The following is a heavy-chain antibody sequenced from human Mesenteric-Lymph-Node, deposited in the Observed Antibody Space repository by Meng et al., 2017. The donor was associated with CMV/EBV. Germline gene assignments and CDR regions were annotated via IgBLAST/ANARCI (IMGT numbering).Heavy chain of an antibody. Sequence: GPVLLKHSHPLSLASIVSGHSTRNCTSYWTWIAPPPGKGLEWIVSVHHSGTTYYNPSLKGRLTISVDTSANLFSLRLTTVTAADTATYYCARRGNYDSDYSEYWGQGTLVTVSS. D-gene: IGHD3-22*01. CDR2: VHHSGTT. J-gene: IGHJ4*02. CDR3: ARRGNYDSDYSEY. V-gene: IGHV4-39*01. CDR1: GHSTRNCTSY.